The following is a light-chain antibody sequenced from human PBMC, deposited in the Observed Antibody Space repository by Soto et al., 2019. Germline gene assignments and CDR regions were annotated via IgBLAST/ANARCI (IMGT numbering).Light chain of an antibody. V-gene: IGKV3-15*01. CDR1: QRGSSN. CDR3: QQYNNWPPCT. J-gene: IGKJ1*01. CDR2: GAS. Sequence: EIVMTQSPATLSVSPGERATLSCRASQRGSSNLAWYQQQPCQAHRLLIYGASTRATGIPARFSGSGSGTEFTLTISSLQSEDLAVYYCQQYNNWPPCTFGQGTKGEIK.